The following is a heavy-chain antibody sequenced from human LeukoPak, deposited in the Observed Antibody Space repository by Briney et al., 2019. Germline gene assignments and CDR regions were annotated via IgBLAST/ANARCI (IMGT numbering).Heavy chain of an antibody. Sequence: GSLRLSCAASGFTFSSYEMNWVRQAPGKGLEWVSYISSSGSTIYYADSVKGRFTISRDNAKNTLYLQMNSLRAEDTAVYYCARDGWELHLYYFDYWGQGTLVTVSS. CDR3: ARDGWELHLYYFDY. D-gene: IGHD1-26*01. CDR1: GFTFSSYE. V-gene: IGHV3-48*03. J-gene: IGHJ4*02. CDR2: ISSSGSTI.